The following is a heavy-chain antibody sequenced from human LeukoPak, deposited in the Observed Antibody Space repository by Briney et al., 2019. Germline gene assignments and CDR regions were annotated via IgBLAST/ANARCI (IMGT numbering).Heavy chain of an antibody. CDR2: IIPIFGTA. Sequence: SVKVSCKASGGTFSSYAISWVRQAPGQGLEWMGGIIPIFGTANYAQKFQGRVTITADKSTSTAYMELSSLRSGDTAVYYCARDWSVPAATYYYYGMDVWGKGTTVTVSS. CDR3: ARDWSVPAATYYYYGMDV. D-gene: IGHD2-2*01. CDR1: GGTFSSYA. J-gene: IGHJ6*04. V-gene: IGHV1-69*06.